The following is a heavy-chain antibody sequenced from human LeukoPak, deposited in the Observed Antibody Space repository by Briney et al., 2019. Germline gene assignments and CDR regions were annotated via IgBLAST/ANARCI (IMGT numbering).Heavy chain of an antibody. CDR3: ARDISGIPGY. CDR2: ISSSSSYI. D-gene: IGHD3-10*01. Sequence: AGGSLRLSCAASGFTFSSYSMNWVRQAPGKGLEWVSSISSSSSYIYYTDSLKDRFTISRDNAKNSLYLQMNSLRAEDTAVYYCARDISGIPGYWGQGTLVTVSS. J-gene: IGHJ4*02. CDR1: GFTFSSYS. V-gene: IGHV3-21*01.